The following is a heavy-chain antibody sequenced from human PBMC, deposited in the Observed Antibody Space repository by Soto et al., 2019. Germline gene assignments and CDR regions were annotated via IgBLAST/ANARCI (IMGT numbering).Heavy chain of an antibody. Sequence: QVQLVESGGGVVQPGRSLRISCAASGFTFSSYGMHWVRQAPGKGLEWVAVISYDGSNKYYADSVKGRFTISRDNSKNTLYLQMNSLRAEDTAVYYCAKDLTTVGHFDYWGQGTLVTVSS. J-gene: IGHJ4*02. D-gene: IGHD4-17*01. CDR2: ISYDGSNK. V-gene: IGHV3-30*18. CDR3: AKDLTTVGHFDY. CDR1: GFTFSSYG.